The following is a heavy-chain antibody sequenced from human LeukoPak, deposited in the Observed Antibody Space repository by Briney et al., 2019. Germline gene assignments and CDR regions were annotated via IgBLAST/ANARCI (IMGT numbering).Heavy chain of an antibody. J-gene: IGHJ4*02. Sequence: GGSLRLSCAASGFTFRNYGMHWVRQAPGKGLEWVAVISKDGGSNKYHADSVKGRFTIPRDNSMNTLYLQMNSLRAEDTAVYYCAKVGIGSRDGYFDYWGQGTLVTVSP. CDR1: GFTFRNYG. D-gene: IGHD6-13*01. V-gene: IGHV3-30*18. CDR2: ISKDGGSNK. CDR3: AKVGIGSRDGYFDY.